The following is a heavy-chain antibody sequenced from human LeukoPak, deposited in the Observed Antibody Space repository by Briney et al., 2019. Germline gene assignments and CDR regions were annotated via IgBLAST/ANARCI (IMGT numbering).Heavy chain of an antibody. CDR3: ARGLYRRATSHFDY. Sequence: PSETLSLTCTVSGGSISSHYWSWIRQPPGKGLEWIGYIYYSGSTNYNPSLKSRVTISVDTSKNQFSLKLSCVTAADTAVYYCARGLYRRATSHFDYWGQGTLVTVSS. J-gene: IGHJ4*02. CDR1: GGSISSHY. V-gene: IGHV4-59*11. CDR2: IYYSGST. D-gene: IGHD5-24*01.